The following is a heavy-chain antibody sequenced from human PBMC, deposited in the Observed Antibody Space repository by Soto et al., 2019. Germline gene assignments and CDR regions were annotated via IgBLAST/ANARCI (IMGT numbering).Heavy chain of an antibody. Sequence: PGGSLRLSCAASGFTFRTYSMNWVRQAPGKELEWVSYISSSSSTIHYADSVKGRFTISRDNAKNSLYLQMTNMDPVDTATYYCAHSTRGPRMSYYFDYWGQGTLVTVSS. CDR1: GFTFRTYS. D-gene: IGHD3-10*01. CDR3: AHSTRGPRMSYYFDY. CDR2: ISSSSSTI. J-gene: IGHJ4*02. V-gene: IGHV3-48*01.